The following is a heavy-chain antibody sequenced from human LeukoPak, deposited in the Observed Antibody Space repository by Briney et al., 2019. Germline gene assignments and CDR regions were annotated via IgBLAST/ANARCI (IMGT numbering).Heavy chain of an antibody. CDR2: INHSGST. CDR1: GGSFSGYY. V-gene: IGHV4-34*01. D-gene: IGHD5-12*01. J-gene: IGHJ4*02. Sequence: SETLSLTCAVYGGSFSGYYWSWIRQPPGKGLEWIGEINHSGSTNYNPSLKSRVTISVDTSKNQFSLKLSSVTAADTAVYYCARHRSGYDFVYFDYWGQGTLVTVSS. CDR3: ARHRSGYDFVYFDY.